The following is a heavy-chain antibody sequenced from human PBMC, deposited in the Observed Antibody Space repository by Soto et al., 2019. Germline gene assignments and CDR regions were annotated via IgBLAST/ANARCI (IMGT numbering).Heavy chain of an antibody. CDR2: MNPSGTT. CDR3: AILSN. V-gene: IGHV1-46*01. Sequence: GASVKVSCKASEYIFTNFYIHWARQAPGQGLQWMGTMNPSGTTGSTQNFQGRVTMTRDTSTSTVYMELSGLRSDDSAVYYCAILSNWGQGTLVTVSS. J-gene: IGHJ4*02. D-gene: IGHD6-6*01. CDR1: EYIFTNFY.